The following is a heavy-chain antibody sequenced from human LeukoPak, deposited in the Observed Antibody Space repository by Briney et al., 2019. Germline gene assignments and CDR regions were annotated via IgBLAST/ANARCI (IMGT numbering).Heavy chain of an antibody. D-gene: IGHD1-26*01. J-gene: IGHJ4*02. CDR2: IRSKAYGGAA. Sequence: GGSLRLSCTASGFTFGDYAVSWVRQAPGKGLEWVGYIRSKAYGGAAEYAASVKARFTISRDDSKSIDYQQKNSLKTEDTAVYYCSRASGLDDWGQGTLVTVSS. CDR3: SRASGLDD. CDR1: GFTFGDYA. V-gene: IGHV3-49*04.